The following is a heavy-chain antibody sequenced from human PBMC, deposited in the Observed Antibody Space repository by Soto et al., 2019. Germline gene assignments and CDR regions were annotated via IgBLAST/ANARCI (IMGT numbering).Heavy chain of an antibody. CDR1: VCSITSYH. CDR3: ARDMHAGFTHYFAP. J-gene: IGHJ5*02. CDR2: TAYTGNT. V-gene: IGHV4-59*01. D-gene: IGHD1-26*01. Sequence: SETLSLTCVFSVCSITSYHWSCVRQFPGKGMESIAYTAYTGNTNYNPSLQSRVTISMDTSENQLSRKLTSMTEADTAVYYCARDMHAGFTHYFAPWGQGTLPPLSS.